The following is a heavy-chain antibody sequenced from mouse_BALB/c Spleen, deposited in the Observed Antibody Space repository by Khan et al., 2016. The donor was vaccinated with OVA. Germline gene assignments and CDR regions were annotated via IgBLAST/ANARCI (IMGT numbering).Heavy chain of an antibody. J-gene: IGHJ3*01. Sequence: QVQLKQSGPGLVPPSQSLSITCTVSGFSLTSYGVHWVRQPPGKGLEWLGVIWSGGSTDYNAAFISRLSISKDNSKSQVFLKMNSLQANDTAIYYCARNYDYDEGLAYWGQGTLVTVSA. CDR2: IWSGGST. V-gene: IGHV2-2*02. D-gene: IGHD2-4*01. CDR3: ARNYDYDEGLAY. CDR1: GFSLTSYG.